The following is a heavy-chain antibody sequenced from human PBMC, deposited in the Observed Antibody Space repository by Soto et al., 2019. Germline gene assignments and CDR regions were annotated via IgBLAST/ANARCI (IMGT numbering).Heavy chain of an antibody. J-gene: IGHJ4*02. Sequence: SETLSLTCTVSNDSVLTSIYYWAWIRQPPGKGLEWIGTIYYTGTTYYDPSLQSRVTISIDTSKNQFSLNLNSVTAADTAVYYCARNWNLALVPAAYFDSWGQGTMVTVSS. CDR1: NDSVLTSIYY. CDR2: IYYTGTT. CDR3: ARNWNLALVPAAYFDS. V-gene: IGHV4-39*01. D-gene: IGHD2-2*01.